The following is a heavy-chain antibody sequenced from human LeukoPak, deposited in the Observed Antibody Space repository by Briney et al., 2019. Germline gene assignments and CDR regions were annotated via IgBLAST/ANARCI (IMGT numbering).Heavy chain of an antibody. CDR1: GFTFSNAW. J-gene: IGHJ4*02. CDR2: IKSKTDGGTT. D-gene: IGHD3-22*01. Sequence: GGSLRLSCAASGFTFSNAWMSWVRQAPGKGLEWVGRIKSKTDGGTTDYAAPVKGRFTISRDDSKSTLYLQMNSLKTEDTAVYYCTTDSSGYYYNRNYFDYWGQGTLVTVSS. V-gene: IGHV3-15*01. CDR3: TTDSSGYYYNRNYFDY.